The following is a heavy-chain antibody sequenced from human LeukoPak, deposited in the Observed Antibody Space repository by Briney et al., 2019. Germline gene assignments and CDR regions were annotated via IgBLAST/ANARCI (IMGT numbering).Heavy chain of an antibody. D-gene: IGHD1-26*01. CDR1: GFTFSSYA. Sequence: PGASLRLSCAASGFTFSSYAMSWVRQAPGKGLEWVSTISGSGGSTNYADSVKGRFTISRDNSKNTLYLQMNSLRAEDTAVYYCAKDQKGARGYYEVDYWGRGTLVTVSS. CDR2: ISGSGGST. J-gene: IGHJ4*02. V-gene: IGHV3-23*01. CDR3: AKDQKGARGYYEVDY.